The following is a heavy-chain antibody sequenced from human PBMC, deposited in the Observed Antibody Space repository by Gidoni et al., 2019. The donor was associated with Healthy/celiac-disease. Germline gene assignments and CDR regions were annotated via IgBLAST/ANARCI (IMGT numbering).Heavy chain of an antibody. Sequence: QVQLQESGPGLVKPSQTLSLTCTVSGGSISSGGYYWSWIRQHPGKGLEWIGYIYYSGSTYYNPSLKSRVTISVDTSKNQFSLKLSSVTAADTAVYYCARDLVAGAAGPDPSYSSNGMDVWGQGTTVTVSS. J-gene: IGHJ6*02. CDR3: ARDLVAGAAGPDPSYSSNGMDV. D-gene: IGHD6-13*01. CDR1: GGSISSGGYY. CDR2: IYYSGST. V-gene: IGHV4-31*03.